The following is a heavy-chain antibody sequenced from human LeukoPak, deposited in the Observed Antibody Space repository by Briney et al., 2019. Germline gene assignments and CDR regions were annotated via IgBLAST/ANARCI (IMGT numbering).Heavy chain of an antibody. D-gene: IGHD2-15*01. CDR1: GFSFSAYW. Sequence: GGSLRLSCAASGFSFSAYWMHWVRQAPGKGLVWVSRINDDETVTNYADSVKGRFTIARDNAKNTLYLQMNSLRAEDTAVYFCARDLGSGGSCYRNWGQGTLVTVSS. V-gene: IGHV3-74*01. J-gene: IGHJ4*02. CDR2: INDDETVT. CDR3: ARDLGSGGSCYRN.